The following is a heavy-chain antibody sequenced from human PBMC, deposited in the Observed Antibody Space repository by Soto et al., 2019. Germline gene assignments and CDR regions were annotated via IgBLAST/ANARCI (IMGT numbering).Heavy chain of an antibody. CDR1: GYTFSNYG. Sequence: QVQLVQSGAEVKKPGASVKVSGKASGYTFSNYGISWVRQAPGQGLEWMGWISAYNGNTKYAQKLQGRVTMTTDTSTSTVYMELRSLRSDDTAVYYCARDSPPVDYWGQGTLVTVSS. CDR3: ARDSPPVDY. V-gene: IGHV1-18*01. CDR2: ISAYNGNT. J-gene: IGHJ4*02.